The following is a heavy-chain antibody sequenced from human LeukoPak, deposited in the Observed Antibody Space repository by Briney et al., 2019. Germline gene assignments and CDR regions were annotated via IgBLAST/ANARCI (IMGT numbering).Heavy chain of an antibody. J-gene: IGHJ4*02. CDR2: ITPIFGTA. CDR3: AAPRTISGRGEFDY. V-gene: IGHV1-69*13. CDR1: GGTFSSYA. Sequence: SVKVSCKASGGTFSSYAIGWVRQAPGQGLEWMGGITPIFGTANYAQKFQGRVTITADESTSTAYMELSSLRSEDTAVYYCAAPRTISGRGEFDYWGQGTLVTVSS. D-gene: IGHD3-10*01.